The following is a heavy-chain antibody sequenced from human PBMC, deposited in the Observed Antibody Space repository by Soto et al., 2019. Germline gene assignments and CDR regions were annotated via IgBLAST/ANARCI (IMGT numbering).Heavy chain of an antibody. Sequence: ASVKVSCKASGYTFTSYDINWVRQATGQGLEWMGWMNPNSGNTGYAQKFQGRVTMTRNTSISTAYMELSSLRSEDTAVYYCARGVSNYDFWSGYKLGMDVWGKGTTVTVSS. V-gene: IGHV1-8*01. D-gene: IGHD3-3*01. CDR3: ARGVSNYDFWSGYKLGMDV. CDR2: MNPNSGNT. J-gene: IGHJ6*03. CDR1: GYTFTSYD.